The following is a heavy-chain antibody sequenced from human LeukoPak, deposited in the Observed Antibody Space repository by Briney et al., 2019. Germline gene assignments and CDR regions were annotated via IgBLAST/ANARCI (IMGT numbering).Heavy chain of an antibody. J-gene: IGHJ4*02. CDR2: INHSGST. V-gene: IGHV4-34*01. Sequence: SETLSLTCAVYGGSFSGYYWSWIRQPPGKGLEWIGEINHSGSTNYNPSLKSRVTISVDTSKNQFSLKLSSVTAADTAVYYCARAMTLRFLEWLLWGQGTLVTVSS. CDR3: ARAMTLRFLEWLL. D-gene: IGHD3-3*01. CDR1: GGSFSGYY.